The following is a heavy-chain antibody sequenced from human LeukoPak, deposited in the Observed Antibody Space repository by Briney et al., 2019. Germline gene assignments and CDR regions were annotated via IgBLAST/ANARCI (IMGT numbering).Heavy chain of an antibody. J-gene: IGHJ4*02. V-gene: IGHV3-66*01. Sequence: GGSLRLSCAASGFTVSSNYMSWVRQAPGKGLEWVSVIYSGGSTYYADSVKGRFTISRDNSKNTLYLQMNSLRAEDTAVYYCAREDSAQGGFDYWGQGTLVTVSS. CDR2: IYSGGST. CDR3: AREDSAQGGFDY. CDR1: GFTVSSNY. D-gene: IGHD1-26*01.